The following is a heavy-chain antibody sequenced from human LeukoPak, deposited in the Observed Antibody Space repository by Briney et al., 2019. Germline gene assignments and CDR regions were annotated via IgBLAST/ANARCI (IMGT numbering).Heavy chain of an antibody. V-gene: IGHV4-34*01. D-gene: IGHD6-19*01. CDR2: INHSGST. CDR3: ARGRIAVAGTRVFDY. CDR1: GGSLSGYY. J-gene: IGHJ4*02. Sequence: SSETLSLTCAVYGGSLSGYYWSWIRQPPGKGLEWIGEINHSGSTNYNPSLKSRVTISVDTSKNQFSLKLSSVTAADTAVYYCARGRIAVAGTRVFDYWGQGTLVTVSS.